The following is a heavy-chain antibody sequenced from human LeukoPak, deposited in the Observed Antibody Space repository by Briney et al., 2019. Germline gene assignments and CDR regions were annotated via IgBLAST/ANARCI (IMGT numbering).Heavy chain of an antibody. V-gene: IGHV1-2*02. J-gene: IGHJ4*02. CDR3: AREKGGRGCQTTVHFDY. CDR2: IDPSSGGT. CDR1: GYTLTGYY. Sequence: ASVKVSCKASGYTLTGYYLHWVRQAPGQGLEWMGWIDPSSGGTHYAQKFQGRVTMTRDTSISTAYMELTWLRSDDTAIYYCAREKGGRGCQTTVHFDYWGQGTLVTVSS. D-gene: IGHD4-17*01.